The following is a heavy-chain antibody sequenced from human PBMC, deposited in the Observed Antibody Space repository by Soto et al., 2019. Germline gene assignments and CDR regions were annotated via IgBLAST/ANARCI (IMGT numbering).Heavy chain of an antibody. V-gene: IGHV1-69*02. J-gene: IGHJ6*02. CDR1: GGTFSSYT. CDR2: IIPILGIA. D-gene: IGHD3-10*01. Sequence: QVQLVQSGAEVKKPGSSVKVSCKASGGTFSSYTISWVRQAPGQGLEWMGRIIPILGIANYPQKFQGRVTITADKSTSTAYMELSSLRSEDTAVYYCARFRGSYGMDVWGQGTTVTVSS. CDR3: ARFRGSYGMDV.